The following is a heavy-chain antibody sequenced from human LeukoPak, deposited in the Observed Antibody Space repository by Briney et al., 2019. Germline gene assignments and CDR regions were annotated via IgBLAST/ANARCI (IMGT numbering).Heavy chain of an antibody. CDR2: LSGSGDST. Sequence: GGSLRLSCAASGFTFINYAMTWVRQAPGKGLEWVSALSGSGDSTFHADSVKGRFTISRDNSKNTLYLHMNSLRAEDTAMYYCAKKRDAFDIWGQGTVVAVSS. V-gene: IGHV3-23*01. CDR1: GFTFINYA. D-gene: IGHD5-24*01. CDR3: AKKRDAFDI. J-gene: IGHJ3*02.